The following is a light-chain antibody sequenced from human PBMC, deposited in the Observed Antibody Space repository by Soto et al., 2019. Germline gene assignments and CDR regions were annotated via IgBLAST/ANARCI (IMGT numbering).Light chain of an antibody. CDR1: ESVHRN. J-gene: IGKJ3*01. Sequence: EVVMTQSPATLSASPGDRVTLSCRASESVHRNLAWYQQKPGQGPSLLIYYASTRATGVPDRFTGSGSGTEFTLTISSLQSEDFGVYHCQHYSNWPPTFGPGTKVEIK. CDR2: YAS. CDR3: QHYSNWPPT. V-gene: IGKV3-15*01.